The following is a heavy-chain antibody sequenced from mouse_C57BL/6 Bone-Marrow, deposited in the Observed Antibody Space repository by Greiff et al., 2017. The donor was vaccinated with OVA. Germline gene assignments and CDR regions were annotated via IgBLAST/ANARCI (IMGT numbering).Heavy chain of an antibody. Sequence: QVQLQQPGAELVRPGTSVKMSCKASGYTFTNYWIGWAKQRPGHGLEWIGDIYPGGGYTNYNEKFKGKATLTADKSASTAYMQFSSLTSEDSAIYYCAREGYSNDYAMDYWGQGTSVTVSS. CDR1: GYTFTNYW. D-gene: IGHD2-5*01. CDR3: AREGYSNDYAMDY. J-gene: IGHJ4*01. V-gene: IGHV1-63*01. CDR2: IYPGGGYT.